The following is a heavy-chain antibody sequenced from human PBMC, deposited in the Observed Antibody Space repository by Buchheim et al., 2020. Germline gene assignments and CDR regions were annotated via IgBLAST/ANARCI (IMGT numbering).Heavy chain of an antibody. CDR2: ISGSGGST. D-gene: IGHD6-19*01. Sequence: EVQLLESGGGLVQPGGSLRLSCAASGFTFSSYAMSWVRQAPGKGLEWVSAISGSGGSTYYADSVKGRFTISRENSTHKLYLQMNSLRAEDTAVYYCVYSSGWYNTDWDDDYWGQGTL. J-gene: IGHJ4*02. CDR3: VYSSGWYNTDWDDDY. V-gene: IGHV3-23*01. CDR1: GFTFSSYA.